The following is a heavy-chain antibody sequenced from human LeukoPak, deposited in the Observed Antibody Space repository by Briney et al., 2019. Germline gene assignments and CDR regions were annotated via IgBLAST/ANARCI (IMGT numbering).Heavy chain of an antibody. D-gene: IGHD5-18*01. J-gene: IGHJ4*02. V-gene: IGHV3-11*01. CDR1: GFTFSDYY. CDR2: ISSSGSTI. CDR3: ARDPGRGYSYGYGAYYFDY. Sequence: GGSLRLSCAASGFTFSDYYMSWIRQAPGKGLEWVSYISSSGSTIYYADSVKGRFTISRDNAKNSLYLQMNSLRAEDTAVYYCARDPGRGYSYGYGAYYFDYWGQGTLVTVSS.